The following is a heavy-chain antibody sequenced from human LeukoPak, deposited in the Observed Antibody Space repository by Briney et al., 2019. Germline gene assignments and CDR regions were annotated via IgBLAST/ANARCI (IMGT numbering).Heavy chain of an antibody. V-gene: IGHV3-66*01. J-gene: IGHJ4*02. CDR3: AKGPSGYHNT. CDR2: IYSGVGA. Sequence: PGGSLRLSCAASEFSVGINYVTCVREAPEKGVEWGSLIYSGVGAYYADPVKGRFTISRDNSKHTLYLQMNSLRAEDTSVYSFAKGPSGYHNTGGQGTLVTVSS. D-gene: IGHD6-25*01. CDR1: EFSVGINY.